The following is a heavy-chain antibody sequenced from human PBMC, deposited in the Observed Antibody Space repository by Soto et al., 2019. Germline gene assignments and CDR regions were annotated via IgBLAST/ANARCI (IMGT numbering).Heavy chain of an antibody. J-gene: IGHJ4*02. CDR2: IYNNGGS. CDR1: GASISSGDYA. Sequence: QLQLQESGSGLMKPSQTLSLTCVVSGASISSGDYAWNWVRQPPGKGLEWLGYIYNNGGSYYNPYLRSRVTISLNRSQNAFSLRLNSVSAADTSLYFCARGDKNNDYYFDHWGQGTLVSVTS. CDR3: ARGDKNNDYYFDH. V-gene: IGHV4-30-2*01. D-gene: IGHD3-16*01.